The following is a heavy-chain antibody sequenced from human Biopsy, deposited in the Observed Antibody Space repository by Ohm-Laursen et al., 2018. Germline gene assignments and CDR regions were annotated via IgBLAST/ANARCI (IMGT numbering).Heavy chain of an antibody. CDR3: ARGLPTEYGDYFSLDY. Sequence: ASVKVSCKASGGTFSNYAISWVRQAPGEGLEWMGGIIAVSGLVNYAQRLQGRVSITADTSTDTAYMELSSLRSDDTAVYFCARGLPTEYGDYFSLDYWGQGTLVIVSS. CDR2: IIAVSGLV. CDR1: GGTFSNYA. V-gene: IGHV1-69*10. D-gene: IGHD4-17*01. J-gene: IGHJ4*02.